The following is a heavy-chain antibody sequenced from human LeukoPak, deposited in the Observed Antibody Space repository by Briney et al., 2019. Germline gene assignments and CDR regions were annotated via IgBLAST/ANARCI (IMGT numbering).Heavy chain of an antibody. CDR1: GFTFSSYG. CDR3: ARGGDYGSGSFRWRHFDY. CDR2: IWYDGSNK. V-gene: IGHV3-33*01. D-gene: IGHD3-10*01. Sequence: GGSLRLSCAASGFTFSSYGMHWVRQAPGKGLEWVAVIWYDGSNKYYADSVKGRFTISRDNSKNTLYLQMNSLRTEDTAVYYCARGGDYGSGSFRWRHFDYWGQGTLITVSS. J-gene: IGHJ4*02.